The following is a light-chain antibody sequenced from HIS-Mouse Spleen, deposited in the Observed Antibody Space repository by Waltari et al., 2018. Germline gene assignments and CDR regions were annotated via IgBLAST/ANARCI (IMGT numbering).Light chain of an antibody. CDR2: GAS. V-gene: IGKV3-20*01. Sequence: EIVLTQSPGTLSLSPGERATLSCRASTRVSSSYLAWYHQKPGQAPRLLIYGASSRATGITDRFSGSGSGTDFTLTISRLEPEDFAVYYCQQYGSSPTFGGGTKVEIK. CDR3: QQYGSSPT. CDR1: TRVSSSY. J-gene: IGKJ4*01.